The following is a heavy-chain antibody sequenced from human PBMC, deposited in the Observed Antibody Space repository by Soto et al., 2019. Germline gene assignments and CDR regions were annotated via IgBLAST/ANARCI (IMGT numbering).Heavy chain of an antibody. V-gene: IGHV3-30-3*01. D-gene: IGHD3-10*01. Sequence: GGSLRLSCAASGFTFSSYAMHWVRQAPGKGLEWVAVISYDGSSKYYADSVKGRFTISRDNSKNTLYLQMNSLRAEDTAVYYCERGGSGSYYPKYWGQGNLVTVSS. CDR2: ISYDGSSK. CDR3: ERGGSGSYYPKY. CDR1: GFTFSSYA. J-gene: IGHJ4*02.